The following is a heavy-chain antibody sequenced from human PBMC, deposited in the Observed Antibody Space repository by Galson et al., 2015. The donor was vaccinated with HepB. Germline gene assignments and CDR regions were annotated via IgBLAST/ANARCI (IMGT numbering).Heavy chain of an antibody. V-gene: IGHV5-51*01. CDR3: VRHPGFTTAWYLGWFDP. D-gene: IGHD6-19*01. Sequence: QSGAEVKKPGESLKISCKGSGSTFTSHWVGWVRQMPGKGLEWMGIIHPGDSDTGYSPSFQGQVTMSADKSISAAYLQWSSLKASDTAMYYCVRHPGFTTAWYLGWFDPWGQGTLVTVSS. CDR1: GSTFTSHW. CDR2: IHPGDSDT. J-gene: IGHJ5*02.